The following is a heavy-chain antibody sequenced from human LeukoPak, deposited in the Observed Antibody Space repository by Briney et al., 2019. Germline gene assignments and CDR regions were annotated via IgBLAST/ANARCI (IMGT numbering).Heavy chain of an antibody. CDR2: ISSSSSYI. Sequence: GGSLRLSCAASGFTFSSYSMNWVRQAPGKGLEWVSSISSSSSYIYYADSVKGRFTISRDNAKNSLYLHMNSLRAEDTALYYCARNNGGNWNAFDIWGQGTMVTVSS. CDR3: ARNNGGNWNAFDI. CDR1: GFTFSSYS. D-gene: IGHD4-23*01. J-gene: IGHJ3*02. V-gene: IGHV3-21*04.